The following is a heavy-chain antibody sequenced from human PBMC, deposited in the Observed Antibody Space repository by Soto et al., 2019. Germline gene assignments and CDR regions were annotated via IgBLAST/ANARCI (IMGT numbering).Heavy chain of an antibody. CDR1: GFTLGNNA. V-gene: IGHV3-49*03. Sequence: GGSLRLSCTGSGFTLGNNAMTWFRQAPGKGLEWVGFIRSKDYGRTTEYAASVQGGFTISRDDSKCIAYLEMNSLTTVDAAVYYSSSPSYYYDSSGFEPGAFDIWGQGT. CDR2: IRSKDYGRTT. D-gene: IGHD3-22*01. CDR3: SSPSYYYDSSGFEPGAFDI. J-gene: IGHJ3*02.